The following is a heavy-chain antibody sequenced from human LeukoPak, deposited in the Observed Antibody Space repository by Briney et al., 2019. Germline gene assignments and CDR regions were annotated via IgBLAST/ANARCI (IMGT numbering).Heavy chain of an antibody. CDR1: GYTFTGYY. Sequence: VASVKVSCKSSGYTFTGYYVHWVRQAPGQGLEWIGWINPNSGDTNYAQKFQGRVTMTRDTSISTAYMELSRLRSDDTAVYYCARAHARFFGVVISWFDPWGQGTLVTVSS. CDR2: INPNSGDT. J-gene: IGHJ5*02. D-gene: IGHD3-3*01. CDR3: ARAHARFFGVVISWFDP. V-gene: IGHV1-2*02.